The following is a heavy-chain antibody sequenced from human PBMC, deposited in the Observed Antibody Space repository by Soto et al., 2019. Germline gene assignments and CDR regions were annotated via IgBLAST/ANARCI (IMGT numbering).Heavy chain of an antibody. Sequence: ASVKVSCKASGYTFTSYDINWVRQATGQGLEWMGWMNPNSGNTGYAQRFQGRVTMTRNTSISTAYMELSSLRSEDTAVYYCARASYYDFWSGYYWQSDYYYYYGMDVWGQGTTVTVSS. V-gene: IGHV1-8*01. CDR1: GYTFTSYD. D-gene: IGHD3-3*01. J-gene: IGHJ6*02. CDR2: MNPNSGNT. CDR3: ARASYYDFWSGYYWQSDYYYYYGMDV.